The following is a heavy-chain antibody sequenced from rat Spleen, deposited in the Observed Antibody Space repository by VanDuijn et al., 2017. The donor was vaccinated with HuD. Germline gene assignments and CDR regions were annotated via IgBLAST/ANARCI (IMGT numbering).Heavy chain of an antibody. J-gene: IGHJ4*01. Sequence: EVQLVESDGGLVQPGRSLKLSCAASGFTFSNYYMAWVRQAPTKGLEWVASISYEGSSTYYGDSVKGRFTISRDNAKSTLYLQMNSLRSEDTATYYCARSRYNNYVMDVWGQGASVTVSS. V-gene: IGHV5-22*01. CDR2: ISYEGSST. CDR1: GFTFSNYY. D-gene: IGHD1-10*01. CDR3: ARSRYNNYVMDV.